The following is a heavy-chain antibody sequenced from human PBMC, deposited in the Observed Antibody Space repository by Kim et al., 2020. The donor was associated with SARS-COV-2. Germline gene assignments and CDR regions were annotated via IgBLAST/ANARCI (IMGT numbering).Heavy chain of an antibody. V-gene: IGHV3-30*04. CDR1: GFTFSNHA. CDR2: VSYDGTNK. CDR3: FSDLYAFCQNCFDS. J-gene: IGHJ5*01. D-gene: IGHD2-15*01. Sequence: GGSLRLSCAASGFTFSNHAMHWVRQAPGKGLDWVAVVSYDGTNKYYADSVKGRFTISRDISKNTLFLQMKSLSVEDTAMYWCFSDLYAFCQNCFDS.